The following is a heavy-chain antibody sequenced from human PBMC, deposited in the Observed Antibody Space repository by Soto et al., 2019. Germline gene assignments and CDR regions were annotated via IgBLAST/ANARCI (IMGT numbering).Heavy chain of an antibody. CDR1: GYTFTSYG. CDR2: ISAYNGNT. D-gene: IGHD3-22*01. Sequence: QVQLVQSGAEVKKPGASVKVSCKASGYTFTSYGISWVRQAPGQGLEWMGWISAYNGNTNYAQKLQGRVTMTTDTATSTAYMELRSLRSDDTAVYYCARVRAPRGYDSSGYYGDWGQGTLVTVSS. V-gene: IGHV1-18*01. J-gene: IGHJ4*02. CDR3: ARVRAPRGYDSSGYYGD.